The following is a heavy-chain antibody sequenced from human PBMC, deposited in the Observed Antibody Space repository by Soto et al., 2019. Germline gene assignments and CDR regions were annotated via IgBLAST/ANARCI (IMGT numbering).Heavy chain of an antibody. CDR1: GFRFSEHS. CDR3: ARLPKGSLVTA. V-gene: IGHV3-48*02. J-gene: IGHJ4*02. Sequence: LVESGGGLVYPGGSLTLSCVGSGFRFSEHSMNWVRQAPGKGLQWVSYISSSSDSTYYADSVKGRFTVSRDNAKNALFLQMKSLRDDDTATYYCARLPKGSLVTAWGQGVRVTVSS. D-gene: IGHD2-21*02. CDR2: ISSSSDST.